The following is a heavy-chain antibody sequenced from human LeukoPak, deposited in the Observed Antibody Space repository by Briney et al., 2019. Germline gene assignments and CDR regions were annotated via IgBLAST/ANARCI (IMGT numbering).Heavy chain of an antibody. Sequence: GESLKISCKGSGYSFTSYWIGWVRQMPGKGLEWMGLIYPGDSDTRYSPSFQGQVTISADKSISTAYLQWSSLKASDTAMYYCARYGGCSSTSCYSDNNWFDPWGQGTLVTVSS. CDR2: IYPGDSDT. CDR3: ARYGGCSSTSCYSDNNWFDP. J-gene: IGHJ5*02. CDR1: GYSFTSYW. V-gene: IGHV5-51*01. D-gene: IGHD2-2*02.